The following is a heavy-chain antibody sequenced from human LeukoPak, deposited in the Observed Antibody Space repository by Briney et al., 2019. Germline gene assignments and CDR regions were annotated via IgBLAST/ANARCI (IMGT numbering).Heavy chain of an antibody. Sequence: SETLSLTCAVYGGSFSGCYWSWIRQPPGKGLEWIGEINHSGSTNYNPSLKSRVTISVDTSKNQFSLKLSSVTAADTAVYYCARGRPISKRYYYYYYMDVWGKGTTVTVSS. CDR2: INHSGST. V-gene: IGHV4-34*01. J-gene: IGHJ6*03. CDR1: GGSFSGCY. D-gene: IGHD4-11*01. CDR3: ARGRPISKRYYYYYYMDV.